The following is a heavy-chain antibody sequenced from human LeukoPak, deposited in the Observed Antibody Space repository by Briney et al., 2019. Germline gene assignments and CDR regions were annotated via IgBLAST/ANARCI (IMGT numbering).Heavy chain of an antibody. D-gene: IGHD6-19*01. J-gene: IGHJ4*02. CDR1: GGSISSYY. CDR2: IYTSGST. V-gene: IGHV4-4*07. CDR3: ARVRAVAAHYYFDY. Sequence: SETLSLTCTVSGGSISSYYWSWIRQPAGKGLEWIGRIYTSGSTNYNPSLKSRVTMSVDTSKNQFSLKLSSVTAPDTAVYYCARVRAVAAHYYFDYWGQGTLVTVSS.